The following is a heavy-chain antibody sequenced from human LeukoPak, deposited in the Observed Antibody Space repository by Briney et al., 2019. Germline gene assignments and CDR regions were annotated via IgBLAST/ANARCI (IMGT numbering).Heavy chain of an antibody. V-gene: IGHV4-39*01. Sequence: SETLSLTCTVSGGSISSSSYYWGWIRQPPGKGLEWIGSIYYSGSTYYNPSLKSRVTISVDTSKNQFSLKLSSVTAADTAVYYCARLEYSVDYVWGSYRYSPDYWGQGTLVTVSS. J-gene: IGHJ4*02. CDR2: IYYSGST. CDR3: ARLEYSVDYVWGSYRYSPDY. D-gene: IGHD3-16*02. CDR1: GGSISSSSYY.